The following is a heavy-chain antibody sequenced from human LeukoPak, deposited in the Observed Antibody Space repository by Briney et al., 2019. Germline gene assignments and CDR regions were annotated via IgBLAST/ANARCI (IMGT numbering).Heavy chain of an antibody. CDR3: ASEVGIYPHSFDY. V-gene: IGHV4-30-2*01. Sequence: SGTLSLTCTVSGGSISSGGYYWSWIRQPPGKGLEWIGYIYHSGSTYYNPSLKSRVTISVDRSKNQFSLKLSSVTAADTAVYYCASEVGIYPHSFDYWGQGTLVTVSS. D-gene: IGHD6-13*01. CDR2: IYHSGST. CDR1: GGSISSGGYY. J-gene: IGHJ4*02.